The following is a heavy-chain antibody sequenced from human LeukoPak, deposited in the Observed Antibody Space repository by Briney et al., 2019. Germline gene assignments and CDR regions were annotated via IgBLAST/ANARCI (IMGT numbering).Heavy chain of an antibody. CDR3: ARDLSRTYTVDY. J-gene: IGHJ4*02. D-gene: IGHD2-2*02. Sequence: GGSLRLSCAVSGFTFSSHAMHWVRQAPGKGLEWVAFVSYDGRIISYADFVKGRFTISRDNSRNTLYLQMNSLRAEDTALYFCARDLSRTYTVDYWGQGTLVTVSP. V-gene: IGHV3-30*04. CDR2: VSYDGRII. CDR1: GFTFSSHA.